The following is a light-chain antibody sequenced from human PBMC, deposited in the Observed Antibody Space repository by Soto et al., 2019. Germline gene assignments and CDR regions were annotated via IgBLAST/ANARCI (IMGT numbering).Light chain of an antibody. V-gene: IGKV3-20*01. CDR2: DAS. Sequence: EFVLTQSPGTLPSSPGERSTLCCRPSQTVRNNYLAWYQQKPGQAHRXXIYDASSRATGIPDRFSGGGSGTDFTITVSRLEPEDVAVYDCQQFSSYPLTFGGGTKVDIK. J-gene: IGKJ4*01. CDR1: QTVRNNY. CDR3: QQFSSYPLT.